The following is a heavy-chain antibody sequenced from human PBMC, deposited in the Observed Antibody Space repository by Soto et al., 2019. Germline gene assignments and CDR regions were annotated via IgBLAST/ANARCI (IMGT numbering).Heavy chain of an antibody. Sequence: EVQLVESGGGLVKPGESLRLSCVDSAFTFRSYSMNWVRQAPGKGLECVSSISITSNPIFYADSLEGLFNISRDNNKNSQYLQMNSLRAADTAVYDCVRGGGGYKRDAVFEIWGQGTMVTGSS. V-gene: IGHV3-21*06. J-gene: IGHJ3*02. CDR3: VRGGGGYKRDAVFEI. CDR1: AFTFRSYS. D-gene: IGHD6-25*01. CDR2: ISITSNPI.